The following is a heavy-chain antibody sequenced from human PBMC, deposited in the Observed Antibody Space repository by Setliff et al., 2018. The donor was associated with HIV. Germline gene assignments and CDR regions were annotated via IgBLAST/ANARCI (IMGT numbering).Heavy chain of an antibody. D-gene: IGHD1-1*01. Sequence: GASVKVSCKASGYTFTSYGISWVRQAPGQGLEWMGWISAYNGNTNYAQKLQGRVTMTRDTSINTAYMELNSLRSDDTAVYYCARQLSNSFDYWGQGTLVTVSS. CDR1: GYTFTSYG. J-gene: IGHJ4*02. CDR3: ARQLSNSFDY. CDR2: ISAYNGNT. V-gene: IGHV1-18*01.